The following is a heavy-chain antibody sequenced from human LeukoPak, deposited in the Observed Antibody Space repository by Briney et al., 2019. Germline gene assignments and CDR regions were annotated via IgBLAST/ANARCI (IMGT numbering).Heavy chain of an antibody. CDR3: AKEGPVTSSGEPYFDY. Sequence: GGSLRLSCAASGFTFSSYAMSWVRQAPGKGLEWVSAISGSGGSTYYADSVKGRFTISRDNSKNTLHLQMNSLRAEDTAVYYCAKEGPVTSSGEPYFDYWGQGTLVTVSS. J-gene: IGHJ4*02. CDR1: GFTFSSYA. CDR2: ISGSGGST. D-gene: IGHD6-19*01. V-gene: IGHV3-23*01.